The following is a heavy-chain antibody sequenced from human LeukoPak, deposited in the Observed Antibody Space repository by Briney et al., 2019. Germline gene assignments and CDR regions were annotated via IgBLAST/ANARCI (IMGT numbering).Heavy chain of an antibody. CDR1: GFTFSSYP. Sequence: PGGSLRLSCSASGFTFSSYPMHWVRQSPGTGLEYVSAISDNGGSTFYADSVKCRFTISRDNSKSTLYLQMRSLRAEDTALYYCVCPESGYSHGYGYWGQGTLVTVSS. V-gene: IGHV3-64D*09. CDR2: ISDNGGST. CDR3: VCPESGYSHGYGY. J-gene: IGHJ4*02. D-gene: IGHD5-18*01.